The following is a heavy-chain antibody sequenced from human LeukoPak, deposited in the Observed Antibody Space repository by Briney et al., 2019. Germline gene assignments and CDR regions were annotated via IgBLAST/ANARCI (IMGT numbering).Heavy chain of an antibody. J-gene: IGHJ6*03. Sequence: SETLSHTCSVSGASITSASHFWGWIRQPPGKGLEWIGTIYYSGITYYNPSLKSRVTISVDTSKNQFSLKLSSVTAADTAVYYCARVRYYYYMDVWGKGTTVTISS. CDR2: IYYSGIT. CDR1: GASITSASHF. V-gene: IGHV4-39*07. CDR3: ARVRYYYYMDV.